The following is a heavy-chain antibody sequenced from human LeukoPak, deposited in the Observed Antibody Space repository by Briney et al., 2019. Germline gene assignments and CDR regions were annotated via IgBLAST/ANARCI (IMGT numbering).Heavy chain of an antibody. V-gene: IGHV4-34*01. CDR3: ARGLIAVAGRFDY. CDR1: GGSFSGYY. Sequence: SETLSLTCAVYGGSFSGYYWSWIRQPPGKGLEWIGEINHSGSTNYNPSLKSRVTISVDTSKNQFSLKLSSVTAADTAVYYCARGLIAVAGRFDYWGQGTLVTVSS. D-gene: IGHD6-19*01. CDR2: INHSGST. J-gene: IGHJ4*02.